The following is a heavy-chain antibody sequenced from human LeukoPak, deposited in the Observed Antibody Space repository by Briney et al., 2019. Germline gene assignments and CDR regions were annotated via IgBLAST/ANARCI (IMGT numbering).Heavy chain of an antibody. CDR3: ARHDYYGSLNWFDP. Sequence: SETLSLTCIVSGGSLNSPNYYWVWIRQPPGKGLEWIGTIYYSGTTYYNPSLKSRLTISVDTPKNQFSLKLTSVTAADTAVYYCARHDYYGSLNWFDPWGQGTLITVSS. V-gene: IGHV4-39*01. CDR1: GGSLNSPNYY. CDR2: IYYSGTT. J-gene: IGHJ5*02. D-gene: IGHD3-10*01.